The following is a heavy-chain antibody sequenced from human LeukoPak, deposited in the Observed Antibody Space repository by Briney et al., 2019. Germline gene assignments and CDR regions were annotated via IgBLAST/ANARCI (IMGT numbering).Heavy chain of an antibody. J-gene: IGHJ4*02. CDR3: TTDRGSAADFDY. CDR2: IKSKTDGGTT. V-gene: IGHV3-15*01. Sequence: GGSLRLSCAASGFTFSNAWMSWVRQAPGKGREWVGRIKSKTDGGTTDYAAPVKGRFTISRDDSKNTLYLQMNSLKTEDTAVYYCTTDRGSAADFDYWGQGTLVTVFS. CDR1: GFTFSNAW. D-gene: IGHD2-2*01.